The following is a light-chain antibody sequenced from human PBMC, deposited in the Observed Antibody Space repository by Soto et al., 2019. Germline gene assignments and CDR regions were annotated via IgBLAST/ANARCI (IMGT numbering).Light chain of an antibody. J-gene: IGLJ3*02. CDR3: SSYTSTYIWV. CDR2: GVS. CDR1: SSDIGSHNF. V-gene: IGLV2-14*01. Sequence: QSALTQPASVSGSPGESITISCTGTSSDIGSHNFVSWHQQHPGKAPKFIIYGVSNRPSGVSNRFSGSKSGNTASLTISGLQADDEADYYCSSYTSTYIWVFGGGTKVPVL.